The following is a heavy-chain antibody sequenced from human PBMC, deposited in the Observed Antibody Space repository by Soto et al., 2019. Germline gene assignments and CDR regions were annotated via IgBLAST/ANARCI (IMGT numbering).Heavy chain of an antibody. CDR1: GYTFTSYA. CDR2: ISAYNGNT. J-gene: IGHJ4*02. V-gene: IGHV1-18*01. D-gene: IGHD3-10*01. CDR3: AGSGRPAEY. Sequence: QVQLVQSGAEVKKPGASVKVSCKASGYTFTSYAIIWVRQAPGQGLEWMGWISAYNGNTNYAQKLPGRVTMTTDTTTTTADMTERSCRASDTSVYYCAGSGRPAEYWGQGTLVTVSS.